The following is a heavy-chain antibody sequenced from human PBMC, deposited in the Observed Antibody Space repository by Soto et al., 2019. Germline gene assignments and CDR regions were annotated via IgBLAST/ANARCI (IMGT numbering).Heavy chain of an antibody. CDR1: GGTFSSYA. J-gene: IGHJ2*01. D-gene: IGHD4-17*01. CDR2: IIPIFGTA. CDR3: ARASDYGPPHWYFDL. Sequence: QVQLVQSGAEVKKPGSSVKVSCKGSGGTFSSYAISWVRQAPGQGLEWMGGIIPIFGTANYAQKFQGRVTITADESTSTAYMELSSLRSEDTAVYYCARASDYGPPHWYFDLWGLGSLVTVSS. V-gene: IGHV1-69*12.